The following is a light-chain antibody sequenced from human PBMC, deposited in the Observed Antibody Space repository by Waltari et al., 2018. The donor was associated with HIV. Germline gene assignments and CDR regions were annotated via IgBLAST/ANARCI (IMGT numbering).Light chain of an antibody. J-gene: IGLJ2*01. CDR1: NIGSKS. CDR2: YDS. CDR3: QVWDSSSDHPHVV. Sequence: SYVLTQPPSVSVAPGKTARITCGGNNIGSKSVHWYQQKPGQAPVLVIYYDSDRPSVIPERFSCSNSGNTATLTISRVEAGDEADYYCQVWDSSSDHPHVVFGGGTKLTVL. V-gene: IGLV3-21*04.